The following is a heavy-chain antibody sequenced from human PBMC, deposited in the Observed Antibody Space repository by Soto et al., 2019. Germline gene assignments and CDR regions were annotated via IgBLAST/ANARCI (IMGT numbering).Heavy chain of an antibody. CDR1: GFTFSSYG. CDR3: ARYPYGSGSYYYSHY. J-gene: IGHJ4*02. CDR2: IWYDGSNK. D-gene: IGHD3-10*01. Sequence: GGSLRLSCAASGFTFSSYGMHWVRQAPGKGLEWVAVIWYDGSNKYYADSVKGRFTISRDNSKNTLYLQMNSLRAEDTAVYYCARYPYGSGSYYYSHYWGQAPLLTVSS. V-gene: IGHV3-33*01.